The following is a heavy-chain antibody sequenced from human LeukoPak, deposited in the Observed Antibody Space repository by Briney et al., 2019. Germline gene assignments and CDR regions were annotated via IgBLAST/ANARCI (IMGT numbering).Heavy chain of an antibody. CDR1: GASITSSSYY. V-gene: IGHV4-39*01. CDR2: MDYSGTT. D-gene: IGHD3-16*02. J-gene: IGHJ4*02. Sequence: SETLSLTCTVSGASITSSSYYWSWIRQAPGKGLEWIGNMDYSGTTYYSPYLNSRVIISVDTSKNKFSLELKSVTAADTAVYYCARMVHNFDDVWGSYRSTGFDYWGQGALVTVSS. CDR3: ARMVHNFDDVWGSYRSTGFDY.